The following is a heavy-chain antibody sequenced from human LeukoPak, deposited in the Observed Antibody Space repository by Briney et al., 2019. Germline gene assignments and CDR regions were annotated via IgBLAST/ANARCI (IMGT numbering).Heavy chain of an antibody. CDR3: AKDQYYYDSSGYYWGPFDY. J-gene: IGHJ4*02. CDR2: IRYDGSNK. D-gene: IGHD3-22*01. Sequence: GGSLRLSCAASGFTFSSYGMHWVRQAPGKGLEWVAFIRYDGSNKYYADSVKGRFTISRDNSKNTLYLQMNSLRAEDTAVYYCAKDQYYYDSSGYYWGPFDYWGQGTLVTVSS. V-gene: IGHV3-30*02. CDR1: GFTFSSYG.